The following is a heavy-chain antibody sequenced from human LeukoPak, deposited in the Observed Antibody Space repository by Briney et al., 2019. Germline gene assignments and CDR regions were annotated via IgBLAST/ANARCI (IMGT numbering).Heavy chain of an antibody. CDR1: GFTFSSYW. D-gene: IGHD3-10*01. CDR2: IKSDGSST. Sequence: GGSLRLSCAASGFTFSSYWMHWVRHGPGKGLVWVSRIKSDGSSTSYADSVKGRFTISRDNAKNTLYLQMNSLRAEDTAVYYCARVTMDRGADYGGQGTLVTVSS. V-gene: IGHV3-74*01. J-gene: IGHJ4*02. CDR3: ARVTMDRGADY.